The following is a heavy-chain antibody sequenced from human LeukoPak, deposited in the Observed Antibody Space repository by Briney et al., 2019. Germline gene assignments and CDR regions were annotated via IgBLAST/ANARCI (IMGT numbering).Heavy chain of an antibody. J-gene: IGHJ4*02. CDR2: IIPIFGTA. CDR3: ARSRGLGIAVATNRGGIYYFDY. Sequence: SVKVSCKASGGTFSSYAISWVRQAPGQGLEWMGGIIPIFGTANYAQKFQGRVTITADESTSTAYMEPSSLRSEDTAVYYCARSRGLGIAVATNRGGIYYFDYWGQGTLVTVSS. D-gene: IGHD6-19*01. V-gene: IGHV1-69*01. CDR1: GGTFSSYA.